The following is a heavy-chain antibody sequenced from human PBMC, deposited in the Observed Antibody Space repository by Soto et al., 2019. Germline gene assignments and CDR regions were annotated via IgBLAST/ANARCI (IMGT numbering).Heavy chain of an antibody. CDR1: GGSISSSSYY. J-gene: IGHJ5*02. D-gene: IGHD2-15*01. CDR3: ARRSGGSSPRWFDP. V-gene: IGHV4-39*01. Sequence: QLQLQESGPGLVKPWETLSLTCTVSGGSISSSSYYWGWIRQPPGKGLEWIGSIYYSGSTYYNPSLKSRVTISVDTSRNQLSLKLSSVTAAATAVYYCARRSGGSSPRWFDPWGQGTLVTVSS. CDR2: IYYSGST.